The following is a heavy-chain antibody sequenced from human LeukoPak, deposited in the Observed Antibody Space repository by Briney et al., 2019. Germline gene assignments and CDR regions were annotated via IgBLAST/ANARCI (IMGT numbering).Heavy chain of an antibody. CDR1: GYTFTSYY. D-gene: IGHD2-15*01. CDR2: INPSGGST. CDR3: ARDKCSGGSCYPIDY. V-gene: IGHV1-46*01. J-gene: IGHJ4*02. Sequence: ASVKVSCKASGYTFTSYYMYWVRQAPGQGIEWMGIINPSGGSTSYAQKFQGRVTMTRDTSTSTVYMELSSLRSEDTAVYYCARDKCSGGSCYPIDYWGQGTLVSVSS.